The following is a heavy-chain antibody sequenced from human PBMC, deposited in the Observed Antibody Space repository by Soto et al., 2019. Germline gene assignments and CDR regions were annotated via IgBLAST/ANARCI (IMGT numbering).Heavy chain of an antibody. CDR2: MNPNSGNT. CDR3: ASHLWFGEFNYYYYGMDV. J-gene: IGHJ6*02. D-gene: IGHD3-10*01. Sequence: SCKASGYTFTSYDINWVRQATGQGLEWMGWMNPNSGNTGYAQKFQGRVTMTRNTSISTAYMELSSLRSEDTAVYYCASHLWFGEFNYYYYGMDVWGQGTTVTVSS. CDR1: GYTFTSYD. V-gene: IGHV1-8*01.